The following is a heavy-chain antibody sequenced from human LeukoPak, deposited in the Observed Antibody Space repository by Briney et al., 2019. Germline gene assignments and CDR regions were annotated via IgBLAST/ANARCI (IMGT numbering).Heavy chain of an antibody. V-gene: IGHV3-20*04. CDR3: ARASHYSDSSDYPDY. D-gene: IGHD3-22*01. CDR2: INWSGGST. Sequence: GGSLRLSCAASGFTFDDYGMSWVRQAPGKGLDWVSGINWSGGSTGYADSVKGRFTISRDNAKNSLYLQMNSLRAEDTALYYCARASHYSDSSDYPDYWGQGTLVTVSS. J-gene: IGHJ4*02. CDR1: GFTFDDYG.